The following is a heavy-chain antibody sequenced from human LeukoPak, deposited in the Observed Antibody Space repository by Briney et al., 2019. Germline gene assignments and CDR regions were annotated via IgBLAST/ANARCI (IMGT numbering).Heavy chain of an antibody. Sequence: GGSLRLSCAGSGFTFSSHWIGWVRQAPGKGLECVAHINQDGSQKYYVDSVEGRFAISRDNAKNSLYLQMNSLRAEDTAVYSCTRDRQGPKLYEMHVWGQGTTVTVSS. V-gene: IGHV3-7*01. J-gene: IGHJ6*02. D-gene: IGHD3-10*01. CDR2: INQDGSQK. CDR3: TRDRQGPKLYEMHV. CDR1: GFTFSSHW.